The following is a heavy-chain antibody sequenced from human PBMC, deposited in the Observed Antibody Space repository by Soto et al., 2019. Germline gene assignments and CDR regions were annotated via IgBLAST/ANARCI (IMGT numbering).Heavy chain of an antibody. CDR2: ISSSSRTI. J-gene: IGHJ5*02. CDR3: AREWDGDGYNSGWFDP. V-gene: IGHV3-48*01. Sequence: EVQLVESGGGLVQPGGTLRLSCAASGFTFSRYSMNWVHQARGKGLEWVSYISSSSRTIYCADSVKGRFTISRDNAKNSLYLQMNSLRAEDTAVYYCAREWDGDGYNSGWFDPWGQGTLVTVSS. CDR1: GFTFSRYS. D-gene: IGHD5-12*01.